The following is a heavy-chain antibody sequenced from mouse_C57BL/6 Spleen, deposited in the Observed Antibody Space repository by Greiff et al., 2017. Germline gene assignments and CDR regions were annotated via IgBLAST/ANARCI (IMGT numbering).Heavy chain of an antibody. CDR3: ARSGSHYFDY. CDR1: GYAFSSSW. Sequence: VQLQQSGPELVKPGASVKISCKASGYAFSSSWMNWVKQRPGKGLEWIGRSYPGDGDTNYNGKFKGKATLTADKSSSTAYMQLSRLTSEDSAVYFCARSGSHYFDYWGQGTTLTVSS. V-gene: IGHV1-82*01. D-gene: IGHD3-1*01. J-gene: IGHJ2*01. CDR2: SYPGDGDT.